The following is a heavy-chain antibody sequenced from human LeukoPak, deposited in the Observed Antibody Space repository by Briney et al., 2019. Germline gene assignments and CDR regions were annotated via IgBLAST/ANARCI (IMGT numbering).Heavy chain of an antibody. Sequence: SVKVSCKASGGTFSSYAISWVRQAPGQGLEWMGRIIPILGIANYAQKFQGRVTITADKSTSTAYMELSSLRSEDTAVYYCATTAMVTRGFDYWGQGTLVTVSS. J-gene: IGHJ4*02. V-gene: IGHV1-69*04. CDR1: GGTFSSYA. CDR2: IIPILGIA. D-gene: IGHD5-18*01. CDR3: ATTAMVTRGFDY.